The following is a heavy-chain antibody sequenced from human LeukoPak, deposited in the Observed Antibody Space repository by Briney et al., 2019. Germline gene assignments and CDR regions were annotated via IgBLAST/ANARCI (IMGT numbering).Heavy chain of an antibody. CDR2: IIPIFGTA. CDR1: GGTFSSYA. CDR3: GGGATGEMEYYYMDV. V-gene: IGHV1-69*13. J-gene: IGHJ6*03. Sequence: SVKVSCKASGGTFSSYAISWVRQAPGQGLEWMGGIIPIFGTANYAQKFQGRATITADESTSTAYMELSSLRSEDTAVYYCGGGATGEMEYYYMDVWGKGTTVTVSS. D-gene: IGHD3-16*01.